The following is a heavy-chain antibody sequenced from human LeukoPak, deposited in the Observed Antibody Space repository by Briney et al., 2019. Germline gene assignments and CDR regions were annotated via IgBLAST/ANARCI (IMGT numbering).Heavy chain of an antibody. D-gene: IGHD6-19*01. CDR2: IRYDGSNK. CDR1: GFTFSDYS. J-gene: IGHJ4*02. V-gene: IGHV3-30*02. Sequence: GGSLRLSCAASGFTFSDYSMNWVRQAPGKGLEWVAFIRYDGSNKYYADSVKGRFTISRDNSKNTLYLQMNSLRAEDTAVYYCAKDPRGSGSYYFDYWGQGTLVTVSS. CDR3: AKDPRGSGSYYFDY.